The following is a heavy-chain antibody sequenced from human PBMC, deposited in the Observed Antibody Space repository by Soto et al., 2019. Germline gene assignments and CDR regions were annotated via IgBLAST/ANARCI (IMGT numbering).Heavy chain of an antibody. CDR3: ARDDPRIAAAGTRAFDI. V-gene: IGHV4-30-4*01. D-gene: IGHD6-13*01. J-gene: IGHJ3*02. CDR1: GGSISSGDYY. CDR2: IYYSGST. Sequence: SETLSLTCTVSGGSISSGDYYWSWIRQPPGKGLEWIGYIYYSGSTYYNPSLKSRVTISVDTSKNQFSLKLSSVTAADTAVYYCARDDPRIAAAGTRAFDIWGQGTMVTVSS.